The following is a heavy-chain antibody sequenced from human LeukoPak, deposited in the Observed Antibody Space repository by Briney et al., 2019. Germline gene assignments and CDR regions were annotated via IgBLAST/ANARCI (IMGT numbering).Heavy chain of an antibody. V-gene: IGHV3-53*01. D-gene: IGHD6-13*01. Sequence: PGGSLRLSCAASGFTVSSNHMSWVRQAPGKGLEWVSGIYGGGSTYYADSVKARFTISRDNSKNTVYLQVNSLRAEDTAVYYCAREQPPGIYFDYWGQGTPVTVSS. CDR1: GFTVSSNH. J-gene: IGHJ4*02. CDR2: IYGGGST. CDR3: AREQPPGIYFDY.